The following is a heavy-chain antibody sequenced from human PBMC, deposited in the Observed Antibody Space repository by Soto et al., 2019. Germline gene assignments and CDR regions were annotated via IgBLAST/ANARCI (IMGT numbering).Heavy chain of an antibody. Sequence: PSETLSLTCTVSDGSVSSGPYYWNWIRQAPGKGLEYIGNIYYSGSTNYNPSLKSRVTISADRSKNQFSLKLSSMTAADTAVYYCARVSSPDSSGYYYGFDSWGQGTLVTVSS. V-gene: IGHV4-61*01. CDR3: ARVSSPDSSGYYYGFDS. CDR1: DGSVSSGPYY. CDR2: IYYSGST. J-gene: IGHJ4*02. D-gene: IGHD3-22*01.